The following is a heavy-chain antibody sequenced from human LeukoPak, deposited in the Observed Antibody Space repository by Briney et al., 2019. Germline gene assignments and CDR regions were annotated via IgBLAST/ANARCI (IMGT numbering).Heavy chain of an antibody. CDR2: IYYTGSS. CDR3: ATPDNSGYYYLY. J-gene: IGHJ4*02. V-gene: IGHV4-59*04. Sequence: PSGTLSLTCAVYGGSFSSYYWSWIHQPPGKGLEWIGNIYYTGSSYYNPSLKSRVTISVDTSKNQYSLKLRSVAAADTAVYYCATPDNSGYYYLYWGQGTLVTVSS. CDR1: GGSFSSYY. D-gene: IGHD3-22*01.